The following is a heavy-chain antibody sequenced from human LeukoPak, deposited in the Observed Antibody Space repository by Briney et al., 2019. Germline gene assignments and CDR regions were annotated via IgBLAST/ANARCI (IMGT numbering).Heavy chain of an antibody. J-gene: IGHJ4*02. Sequence: GGXXRLSCAASGFTVSSNYMSWVRQAPGKGLEWVSVIYSGGSTYYADSVKGRFTISRDNSKNTLYLQMNSLRAEDTAVYYCARERAAAGILYYFDYWGQGTLVTVSS. D-gene: IGHD6-13*01. V-gene: IGHV3-53*01. CDR2: IYSGGST. CDR3: ARERAAAGILYYFDY. CDR1: GFTVSSNY.